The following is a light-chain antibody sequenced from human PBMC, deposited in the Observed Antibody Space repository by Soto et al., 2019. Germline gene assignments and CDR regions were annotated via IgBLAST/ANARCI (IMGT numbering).Light chain of an antibody. CDR3: SSYKSSSR. Sequence: QSVLTQPASVSGSHGQSITISCTGTSSDVGGYNYVSWYQQHPGKAPKLMLYDVSNRPSGVSNRFSGSKSGNTASLTISGLQAEDEADYYCSSYKSSSRFGTGTKLTVL. CDR1: SSDVGGYNY. CDR2: DVS. J-gene: IGLJ1*01. V-gene: IGLV2-14*01.